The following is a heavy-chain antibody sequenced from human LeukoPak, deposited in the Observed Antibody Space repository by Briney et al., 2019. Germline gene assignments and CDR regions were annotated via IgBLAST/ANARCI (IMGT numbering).Heavy chain of an antibody. CDR1: GGSISSSNW. Sequence: SGTLSLTCAVSGGSISSSNWWSWVRQPPGKGLEWIGEIYHSGGTNYNPSLKSRVTISVDKSKNQFSLKLSSVTAADTAVHYCARGYCSSTSCYVFDYWGQGTLVTVSS. D-gene: IGHD2-2*01. V-gene: IGHV4-4*02. J-gene: IGHJ4*02. CDR2: IYHSGGT. CDR3: ARGYCSSTSCYVFDY.